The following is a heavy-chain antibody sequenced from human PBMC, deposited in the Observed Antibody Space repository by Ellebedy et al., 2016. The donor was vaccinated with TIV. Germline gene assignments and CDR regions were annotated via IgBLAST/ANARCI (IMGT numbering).Heavy chain of an antibody. D-gene: IGHD6-19*01. CDR2: IYHSGST. J-gene: IGHJ3*02. CDR1: GGSFSGYY. Sequence: SETLSLTCAVYGGSFSGYYWSWIRQHPGTGLEWIGYIYHSGSTNYNPSLKSRVTISVDTSKSQFYLSLSSVTAADPALYYCARVRYTSGWYAAFDIWGQGTMVIVTS. V-gene: IGHV4-34*11. CDR3: ARVRYTSGWYAAFDI.